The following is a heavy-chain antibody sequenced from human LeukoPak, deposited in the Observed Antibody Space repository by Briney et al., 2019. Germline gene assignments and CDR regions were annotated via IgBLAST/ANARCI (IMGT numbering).Heavy chain of an antibody. D-gene: IGHD5-24*01. CDR2: IYITGST. CDR1: GGSINSGDYH. CDR3: ARGSPVEAFDI. Sequence: SETLSLTCTVSGGSINSGDYHWSWLRLPAGQGLEWIGRIYITGSTNYNPSLKSRVTMSVDTSKNQFSLRLNSMTAADTAVYYCARGSPVEAFDIWGQGTMVTVSS. V-gene: IGHV4-61*02. J-gene: IGHJ3*02.